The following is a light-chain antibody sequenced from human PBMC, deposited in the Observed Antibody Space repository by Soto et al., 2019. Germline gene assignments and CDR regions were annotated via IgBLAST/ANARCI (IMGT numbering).Light chain of an antibody. CDR2: DAS. CDR3: QQRSNWPPWT. V-gene: IGKV3-11*01. CDR1: QSVSSY. J-gene: IGKJ1*01. Sequence: EIVLTQSPATLSLSPGERATLSCRASQSVSSYLAWYQQKPGQAPRLLIYDASNRATGIPARFSGSGSGKDSTLTISSPEPEDFAVYYWQQRSNWPPWTFGQGTKGEIK.